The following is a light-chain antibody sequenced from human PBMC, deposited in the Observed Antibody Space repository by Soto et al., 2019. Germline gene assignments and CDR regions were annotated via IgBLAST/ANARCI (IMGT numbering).Light chain of an antibody. J-gene: IGKJ1*01. Sequence: IVLTQSPGTLSLSPGERATLFCRASQSVTSNYFAWYQQKPGQAPRLLIYGISDRATGIPDWFSGSGSGTDFTLTISRLEPEDFAVYYCEQYGSSPRTFGQGTKVEIK. CDR1: QSVTSNY. CDR3: EQYGSSPRT. CDR2: GIS. V-gene: IGKV3-20*01.